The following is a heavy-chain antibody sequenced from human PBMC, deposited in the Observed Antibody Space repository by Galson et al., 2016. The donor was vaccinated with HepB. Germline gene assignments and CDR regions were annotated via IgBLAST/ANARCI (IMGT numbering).Heavy chain of an antibody. CDR3: AKAMAAARTNWFDP. CDR1: GFTFRSYG. Sequence: SLRLSCAASGFTFRSYGMHWVRQAPGQGLEWVAIISHDGSLKFYADSVKGRFTISRDNSKNTLYLQMNSLRPEDTAIYYCAKAMAAARTNWFDPWGQGVLVTVSS. V-gene: IGHV3-30*18. J-gene: IGHJ5*02. CDR2: ISHDGSLK. D-gene: IGHD6-13*01.